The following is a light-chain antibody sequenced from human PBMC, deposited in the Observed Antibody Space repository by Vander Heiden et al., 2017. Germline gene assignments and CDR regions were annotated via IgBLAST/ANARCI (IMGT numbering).Light chain of an antibody. CDR1: GSNIGRRYD. V-gene: IGLV1-40*01. CDR3: QSSDSRLGGVV. CDR2: GNT. J-gene: IGLJ3*02. Sequence: QSVLTQPPSASGAPGQRVSISCTGSGSNIGRRYDVTWYQKLPGTGPKLLVYGNTNRPSGVTDRFSASKSGNSASLAINGLQAEDEADYSCQSSDSRLGGVVVGGGTKLTVL.